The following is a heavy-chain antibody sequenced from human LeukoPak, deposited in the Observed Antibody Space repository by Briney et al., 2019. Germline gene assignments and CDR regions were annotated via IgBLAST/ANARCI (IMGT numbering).Heavy chain of an antibody. Sequence: ASVKVSCTASGYTFTSYDINWVRQATGQGLEWMGWMNPNSGNTGYAQKFQGRVTMTRNTSISTAYMELSSLRSEDTAVYYCASSLGSGWYSALDYWGQGTLVTVSS. CDR3: ASSLGSGWYSALDY. D-gene: IGHD6-19*01. V-gene: IGHV1-8*01. J-gene: IGHJ4*02. CDR2: MNPNSGNT. CDR1: GYTFTSYD.